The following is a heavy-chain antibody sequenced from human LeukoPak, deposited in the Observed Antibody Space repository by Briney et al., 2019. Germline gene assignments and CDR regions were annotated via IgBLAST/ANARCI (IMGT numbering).Heavy chain of an antibody. CDR3: ARGTYFYDSSGYYHGWYFDY. CDR2: ISSSSSPM. D-gene: IGHD3-22*01. J-gene: IGHJ4*02. V-gene: IGHV3-48*02. Sequence: GGSLRLSCAASGFTFSSYNMNWVRQAPGKGLEWVSYISSSSSPMYNADSVKGRFTISRDSAKNPLYLQMNSLRDEDTAVYYCARGTYFYDSSGYYHGWYFDYWGQGTLVTVSS. CDR1: GFTFSSYN.